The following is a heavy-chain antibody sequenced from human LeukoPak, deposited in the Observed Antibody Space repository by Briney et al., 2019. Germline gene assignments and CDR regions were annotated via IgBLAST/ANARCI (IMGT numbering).Heavy chain of an antibody. CDR2: IFYRGTT. V-gene: IGHV4-59*02. Sequence: SETLSLTCTVSGASVSSYYWSWIRQAPGKGLEWIGHIFYRGTTDYSPSLNRRVTLSVDTSKNQFSLQLSSLTAADTAVYYCARGLVIRQDDAFDIWGHGTMVTVSS. CDR3: ARGLVIRQDDAFDI. CDR1: GASVSSYY. J-gene: IGHJ3*02. D-gene: IGHD3-9*01.